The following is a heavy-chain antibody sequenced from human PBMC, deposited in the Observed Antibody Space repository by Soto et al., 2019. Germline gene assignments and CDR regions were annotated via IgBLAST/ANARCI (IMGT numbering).Heavy chain of an antibody. Sequence: QVQLIQSGAEVKTPGSSVKVSCKASGGTFSSFLMGWVRQAPGQGLEWMGGIIPVFGRATYSQKFQGRVTITADDSTSTVYMEWSGLKSEDTAVYYCILDCTSMSCYGYLGVDVWGQGTTVTVSS. CDR3: ILDCTSMSCYGYLGVDV. V-gene: IGHV1-69*01. J-gene: IGHJ6*02. CDR1: GGTFSSFL. D-gene: IGHD5-18*01. CDR2: IIPVFGRA.